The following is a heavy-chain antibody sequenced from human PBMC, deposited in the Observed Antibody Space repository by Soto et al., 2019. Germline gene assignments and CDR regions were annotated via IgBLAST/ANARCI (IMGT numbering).Heavy chain of an antibody. Sequence: AAVKVSCKASGYTFTKYALHWVRQAPGQELEWMGWINAGNGNTEYSQKFQGRVTFTRDTFASTSYMQLSSLRSEDTAVYYCARGEGYCCGGTCYRWFDPWGQGTMVTVSS. CDR1: GYTFTKYA. CDR3: ARGEGYCCGGTCYRWFDP. V-gene: IGHV1-3*01. CDR2: INAGNGNT. D-gene: IGHD2-15*01. J-gene: IGHJ5*02.